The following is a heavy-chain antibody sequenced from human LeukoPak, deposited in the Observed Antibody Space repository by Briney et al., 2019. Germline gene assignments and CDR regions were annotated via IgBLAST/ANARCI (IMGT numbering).Heavy chain of an antibody. D-gene: IGHD2-8*02. CDR3: ARVREYCTGISCFAFDI. CDR1: GYSISSGYY. CDR2: IYHSGST. Sequence: SETLSLTCTVSGYSISSGYYWGWIRQPPGKGLEWIGSIYHSGSTYYNPSLKSRVTISVDTSKNHFSLKLSSVTAADTALYYCARVREYCTGISCFAFDIWGQGTMVTVSS. V-gene: IGHV4-38-2*02. J-gene: IGHJ3*02.